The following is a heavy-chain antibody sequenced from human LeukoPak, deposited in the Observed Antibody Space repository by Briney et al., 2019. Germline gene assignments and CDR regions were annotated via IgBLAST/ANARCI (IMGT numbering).Heavy chain of an antibody. V-gene: IGHV4-59*01. CDR2: IYYSGST. Sequence: SETLSLTCTVSGGSINSYYWSWIRQPPGKGLEWIGYIYYSGSTNYNPSLKSRVTTSVDTSKNQFSLKLSSVTAADTAVYYCARVEGYCSGGSCSNWFDPWGQGTLVTVSS. CDR1: GGSINSYY. D-gene: IGHD2-15*01. J-gene: IGHJ5*02. CDR3: ARVEGYCSGGSCSNWFDP.